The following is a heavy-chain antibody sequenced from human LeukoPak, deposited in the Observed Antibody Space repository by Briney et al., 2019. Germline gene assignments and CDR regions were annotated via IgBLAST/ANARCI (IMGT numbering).Heavy chain of an antibody. D-gene: IGHD2-21*01. CDR3: AREGIAGPYYYGMDV. J-gene: IGHJ6*02. CDR1: GFTFSSYG. Sequence: PGRSLRLPCAASGFTFSSYGMHWVRQAPGKGLEWVAVIWYDGSNKYYADSVKGRFTISRDNSKNTLYLQMNSLRAEDTAVYYCAREGIAGPYYYGMDVWGQGTTVTVSS. V-gene: IGHV3-33*01. CDR2: IWYDGSNK.